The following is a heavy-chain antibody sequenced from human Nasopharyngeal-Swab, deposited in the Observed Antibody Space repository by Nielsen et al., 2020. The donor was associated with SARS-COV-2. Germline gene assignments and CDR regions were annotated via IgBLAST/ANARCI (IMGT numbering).Heavy chain of an antibody. CDR2: IIPIFGTA. CDR1: GGTFSSYA. J-gene: IGHJ4*02. CDR3: ARSGYSNSDIDY. V-gene: IGHV1-69*13. Sequence: SVKVSCKASGGTFSSYAISWVRQAPGQGLEWMGGIIPIFGTADYAQKFQDRVTITADESTSTAYMELSNLRSEDTAVYYCARSGYSNSDIDYWGQGTLVPVSS. D-gene: IGHD6-6*01.